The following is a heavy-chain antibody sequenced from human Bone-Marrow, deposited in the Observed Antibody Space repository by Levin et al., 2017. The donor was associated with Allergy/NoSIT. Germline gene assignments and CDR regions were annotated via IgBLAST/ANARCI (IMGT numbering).Heavy chain of an antibody. CDR3: ARWKAYSTNGFDV. J-gene: IGHJ4*02. D-gene: IGHD2-8*01. CDR2: TGTTHDA. CDR1: GFSLSTYD. Sequence: GGSLRLSCAASGFSLSTYDIHWVRQVIGKRPEWVSVTGTTHDAYYADSVEGRFTISRESAENSVYLQMNSLRDGDTAMYYCARWKAYSTNGFDVWGQGTLVTVSS. V-gene: IGHV3-13*01.